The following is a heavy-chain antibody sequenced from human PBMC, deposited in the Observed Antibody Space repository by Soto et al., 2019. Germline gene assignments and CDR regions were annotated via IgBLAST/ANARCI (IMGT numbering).Heavy chain of an antibody. V-gene: IGHV1-18*01. D-gene: IGHD2-2*03. CDR2: ISAYNGNT. J-gene: IGHJ4*02. CDR3: ARAGYCSSTNRYDVMIFAY. Sequence: GLEWMGWISAYNGNTNYAQKLQGRVTMTTDTSTSTAYMELRSLRSADTAVYYCARAGYCSSTNRYDVMIFAYWGKGTPVPVSS.